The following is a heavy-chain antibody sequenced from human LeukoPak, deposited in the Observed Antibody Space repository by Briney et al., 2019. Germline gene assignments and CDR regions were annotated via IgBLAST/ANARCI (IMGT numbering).Heavy chain of an antibody. V-gene: IGHV1-18*01. CDR2: ISAYNGNT. J-gene: IGHJ4*02. D-gene: IGHD3-10*01. Sequence: ASVKVSCKASGYTFTSYGISWVRQAPGQGLEWMGWISAYNGNTNYAQKFQGRVTMTEDTSTDTAYMELSSLRSEDTAVYYCATINPKRLLWFGEFYFDYWGQGTLVTVSS. CDR3: ATINPKRLLWFGEFYFDY. CDR1: GYTFTSYG.